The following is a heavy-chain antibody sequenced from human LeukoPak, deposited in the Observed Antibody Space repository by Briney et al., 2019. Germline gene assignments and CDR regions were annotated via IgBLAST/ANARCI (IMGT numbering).Heavy chain of an antibody. CDR2: IYSGGST. Sequence: GGSLRLSCAASGFTVSSNYMSWVRQAPGKGLEWVSVIYSGGSTYYADSVKGRFTISRDNSKNTLYLQMNSLRAEDTAVYYCARAKYYDILTGFDAFDIWGQGTMVTVSS. V-gene: IGHV3-53*01. J-gene: IGHJ3*02. CDR1: GFTVSSNY. D-gene: IGHD3-9*01. CDR3: ARAKYYDILTGFDAFDI.